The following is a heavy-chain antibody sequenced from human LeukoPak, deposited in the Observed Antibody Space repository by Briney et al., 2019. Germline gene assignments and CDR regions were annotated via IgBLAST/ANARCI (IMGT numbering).Heavy chain of an antibody. Sequence: GGSLRLSCAASGFAFSNHAMCWVRQAPGKGLEWVSSIDISGGSTYYADSAEGRFTISRDNSKNTLYLQMNGLRVEDTALYYCANEVRPNDYWGQGTLVTVSS. J-gene: IGHJ4*02. CDR3: ANEVRPNDY. D-gene: IGHD1-1*01. CDR1: GFAFSNHA. V-gene: IGHV3-23*01. CDR2: IDISGGST.